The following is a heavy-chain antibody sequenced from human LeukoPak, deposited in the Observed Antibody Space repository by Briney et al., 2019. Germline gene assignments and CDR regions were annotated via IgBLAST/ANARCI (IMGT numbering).Heavy chain of an antibody. CDR3: AREPLIRPFDSSGYYYSPYGMDV. Sequence: GGSLRLSCAASGFTFSSYGMHWVRQAPGRGLEWVAVISYDGSNKYYADSVKGRFTISRDNSKNTLYLQMNSLRAEDTAVYYCAREPLIRPFDSSGYYYSPYGMDVWGQGTTVTVSS. V-gene: IGHV3-30*03. D-gene: IGHD3-22*01. CDR2: ISYDGSNK. J-gene: IGHJ6*02. CDR1: GFTFSSYG.